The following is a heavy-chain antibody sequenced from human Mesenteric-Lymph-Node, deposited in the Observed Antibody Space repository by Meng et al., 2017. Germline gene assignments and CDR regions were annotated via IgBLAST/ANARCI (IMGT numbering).Heavy chain of an antibody. CDR1: GFTFSSYA. CDR2: ISGSGGST. CDR3: AKDSSSWYFIHGVGY. D-gene: IGHD6-13*01. Sequence: GESLKISCAASGFTFSSYAMSWVRQAPGKGLEWVSAISGSGGSTYYADSVKGRFTISRDNSKNALYLQMNSLRAEDTAVYYCAKDSSSWYFIHGVGYWGQGTLVTVSS. J-gene: IGHJ4*02. V-gene: IGHV3-23*01.